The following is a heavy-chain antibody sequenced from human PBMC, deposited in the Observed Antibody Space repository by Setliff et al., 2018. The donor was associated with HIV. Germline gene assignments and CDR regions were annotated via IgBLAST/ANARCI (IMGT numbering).Heavy chain of an antibody. CDR2: INTYNGNT. D-gene: IGHD2-15*01. V-gene: IGHV1-18*04. Sequence: ASVKVSCKASGYSFTNYYIHWVRQAPGQGLEWMGWINTYNGNTKYGQKFQGSVTMTTDTSTSTVYMELRSLTSDDTALYYCARGGPPRVATLYWFDPWGQGTLGTVSS. CDR1: GYSFTNYY. CDR3: ARGGPPRVATLYWFDP. J-gene: IGHJ5*02.